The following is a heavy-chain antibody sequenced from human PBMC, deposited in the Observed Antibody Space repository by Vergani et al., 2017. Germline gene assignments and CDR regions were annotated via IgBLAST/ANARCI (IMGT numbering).Heavy chain of an antibody. CDR1: GFTSSYYG. D-gene: IGHD1-1*01. CDR2: ISYDGTQK. CDR3: ATKICGTPGCQIGDFRE. J-gene: IGHJ1*01. Sequence: QVHLVESGGGVVQPGRSLRLSCVVSGFTSSYYGMHWVRQAPGKGLEWVAVISYDGTQKYYADSVKGRFTISRDNSKSTLYLQMNSLRTEDTAVYYCATKICGTPGCQIGDFREWGQGTLVTVSS. V-gene: IGHV3-30*03.